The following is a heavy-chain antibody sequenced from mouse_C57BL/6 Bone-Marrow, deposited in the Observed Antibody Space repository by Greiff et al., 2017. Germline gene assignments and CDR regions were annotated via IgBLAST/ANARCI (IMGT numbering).Heavy chain of an antibody. CDR1: GYTFTSYW. CDR2: IHPNSGST. D-gene: IGHD1-1*01. J-gene: IGHJ3*01. V-gene: IGHV1-64*01. CDR3: ARAPYYYGSSLAY. Sequence: QVQLKQPGAELVKPGASVKLSCKASGYTFTSYWMHWVKQRPGQGLEWIGMIHPNSGSTNYNEKFKSKAKLTVDKSSSTAYMPLSSLTSEDSAVYYVARAPYYYGSSLAYWGQGTLVTVSA.